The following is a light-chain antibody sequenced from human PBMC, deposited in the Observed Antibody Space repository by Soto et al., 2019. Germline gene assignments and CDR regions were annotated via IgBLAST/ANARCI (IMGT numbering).Light chain of an antibody. V-gene: IGLV2-14*01. CDR2: EVS. CDR1: SSDVGGYDY. Sequence: VLTQPASVSGSPGQSITISCTGTSSDVGGYDYVSWYQLHPGKAPKLMIFEVSNRPSGVSYRFSGSKSGNTASLTISGLQAEDEADYFCSSYSISTAYLFGTGTKVTVL. J-gene: IGLJ1*01. CDR3: SSYSISTAYL.